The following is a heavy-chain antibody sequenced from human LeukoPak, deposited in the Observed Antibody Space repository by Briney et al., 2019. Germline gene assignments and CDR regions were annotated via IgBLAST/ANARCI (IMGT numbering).Heavy chain of an antibody. J-gene: IGHJ6*03. V-gene: IGHV1-2*02. Sequence: ASVKVSCKASGYTFTDYYLHWVRQAPGQGLEWMGWINPNSGGTKYAQKFQGRVTMTRDTSISLAYMELSRLRSDDTAVYYCARDTARITIFGVAKYMDVWGKGTTVTVSS. CDR2: INPNSGGT. D-gene: IGHD3-3*01. CDR3: ARDTARITIFGVAKYMDV. CDR1: GYTFTDYY.